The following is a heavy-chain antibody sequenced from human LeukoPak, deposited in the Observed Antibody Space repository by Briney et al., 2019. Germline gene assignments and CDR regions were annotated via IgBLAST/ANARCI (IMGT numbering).Heavy chain of an antibody. CDR2: ISWNSDSI. Sequence: GGSLRLSCAASGFTFDDYAMHWVRQAPGKGLGWVSGISWNSDSIGYADSVKGRFTISRDNAKNSLYLQMSSLRPEDMAFYYCAKDTRKQQGRDAFDIWGQGTMVTVSS. CDR3: AKDTRKQQGRDAFDI. V-gene: IGHV3-9*03. D-gene: IGHD7-27*01. CDR1: GFTFDDYA. J-gene: IGHJ3*02.